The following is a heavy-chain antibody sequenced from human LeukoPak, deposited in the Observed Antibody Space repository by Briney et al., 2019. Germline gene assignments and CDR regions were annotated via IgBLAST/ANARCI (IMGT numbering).Heavy chain of an antibody. J-gene: IGHJ4*02. V-gene: IGHV4-34*01. Sequence: PSETLSLTCGVYGESLNDYYWSWIRQPPGKGLEWIGEINHSGSTNYNPSLKSRVTISVDTSKNQFSLKLSSVTAADTAVYYCARGWYQQTYYFDYWGQGTLVTVSS. D-gene: IGHD2-2*01. CDR2: INHSGST. CDR1: GESLNDYY. CDR3: ARGWYQQTYYFDY.